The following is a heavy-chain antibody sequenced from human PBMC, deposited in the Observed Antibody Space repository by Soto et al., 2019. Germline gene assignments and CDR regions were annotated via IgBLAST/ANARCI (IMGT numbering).Heavy chain of an antibody. CDR1: GGSISSSSYY. D-gene: IGHD3-3*01. Sequence: PSETLSLTCTVSGGSISSSSYYWGWIRQPPGKGLEWIGSIYYSGSTYYNPSLKSRVTISVDTSKNQFSLKLSSVTAADTAVYYCARHIRRNTIFGVVNGMDVWGQGTTVTVSS. V-gene: IGHV4-39*01. J-gene: IGHJ6*02. CDR2: IYYSGST. CDR3: ARHIRRNTIFGVVNGMDV.